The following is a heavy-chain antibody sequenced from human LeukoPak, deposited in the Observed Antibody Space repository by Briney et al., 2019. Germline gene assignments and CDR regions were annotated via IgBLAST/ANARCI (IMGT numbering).Heavy chain of an antibody. J-gene: IGHJ4*02. D-gene: IGHD4-17*01. CDR1: GFTFSSYD. V-gene: IGHV3-13*01. Sequence: GGFLRLSCAASGFTFSSYDMHWVRQATGKGLEWVSAIGTAGDTYYPGSVKGRFTISRENAKNSLYLQMNSLRAGDTAVYYCASNYGDYARPNYWGQGTLVTVSS. CDR3: ASNYGDYARPNY. CDR2: IGTAGDT.